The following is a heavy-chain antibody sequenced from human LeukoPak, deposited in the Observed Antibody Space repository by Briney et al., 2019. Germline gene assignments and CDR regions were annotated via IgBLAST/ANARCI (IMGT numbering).Heavy chain of an antibody. CDR3: ARKIPNYYDSSGYDY. Sequence: ASVRVSCKASGYTFTSYDINWVRQATGQGLGWMGWMNPNSGNTGYAQKFQGRVTMTRNTSISTAYMELSSLRSEDTAVYYCARKIPNYYDSSGYDYWGQGTLVTVSS. J-gene: IGHJ4*02. CDR1: GYTFTSYD. CDR2: MNPNSGNT. V-gene: IGHV1-8*01. D-gene: IGHD3-22*01.